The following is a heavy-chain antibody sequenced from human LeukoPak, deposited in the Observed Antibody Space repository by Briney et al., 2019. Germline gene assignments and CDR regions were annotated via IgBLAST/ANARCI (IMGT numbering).Heavy chain of an antibody. CDR1: GFSFSNAW. V-gene: IGHV3-33*08. D-gene: IGHD3-22*01. J-gene: IGHJ6*02. CDR3: ARPGSGYYYISHYGMDV. CDR2: IWYDGSNK. Sequence: PGGSLRLSCAASGFSFSNAWMSWVRQAPGKGLEWVAVIWYDGSNKYYADSVKGRFTISRDNSKNTLYLQMNSLRAEDTAVYYCARPGSGYYYISHYGMDVWGQGTTVTVSS.